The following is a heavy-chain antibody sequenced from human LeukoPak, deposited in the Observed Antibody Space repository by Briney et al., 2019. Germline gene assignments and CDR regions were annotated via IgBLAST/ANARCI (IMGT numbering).Heavy chain of an antibody. V-gene: IGHV3-33*01. J-gene: IGHJ6*02. Sequence: GRSLRLSCAASGFTFSSYGMHWVRQAPGKGLEWVADIWFDGKNEHFADSVKGRFTISRDNSKNTMYLQINSLRAEDTAVYYCARDRHCANGVCHSPPGMDVWGQGTTVTVSS. CDR1: GFTFSSYG. CDR3: ARDRHCANGVCHSPPGMDV. D-gene: IGHD2-8*01. CDR2: IWFDGKNE.